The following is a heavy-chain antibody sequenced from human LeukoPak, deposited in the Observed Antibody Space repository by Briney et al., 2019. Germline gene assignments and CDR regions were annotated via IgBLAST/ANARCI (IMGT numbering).Heavy chain of an antibody. Sequence: GGSLRLSCAASGFTFSSYGMHWVRQVPGKGLEWVAVIWYDGSNKYYADSVKGRFTISRDNSKNTLYLQMNSLRAEDTAVYYCARGASYYDILTGGYYYYGMDVWGKGTTVTVSS. J-gene: IGHJ6*04. V-gene: IGHV3-33*01. CDR2: IWYDGSNK. D-gene: IGHD3-9*01. CDR1: GFTFSSYG. CDR3: ARGASYYDILTGGYYYYGMDV.